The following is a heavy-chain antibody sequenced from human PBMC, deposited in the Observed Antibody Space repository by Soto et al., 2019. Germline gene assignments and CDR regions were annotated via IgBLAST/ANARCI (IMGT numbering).Heavy chain of an antibody. CDR1: RGSISSSSYY. V-gene: IGHV4-39*01. D-gene: IGHD4-17*01. CDR3: ARATVAYYYYGMDV. Sequence: SETLSVTCTVSRGSISSSSYYWGWIRQPPGKGLEWIGSIYYSGSTYYNPSLKSRVTISVDTSKNQFSLKLSSVTAADTAVYYCARATVAYYYYGMDVWGQGTTVT. J-gene: IGHJ6*02. CDR2: IYYSGST.